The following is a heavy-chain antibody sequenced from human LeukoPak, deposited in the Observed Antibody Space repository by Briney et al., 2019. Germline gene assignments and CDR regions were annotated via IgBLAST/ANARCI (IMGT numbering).Heavy chain of an antibody. CDR2: TYYRSKWYN. V-gene: IGHV6-1*01. D-gene: IGHD6-6*01. Sequence: SQTLSLTCAISGDSVSSNSAAWNWIRQSPSRGLEWLGRTYYRSKWYNDYAVSVKSRITINPDTSKNQFSLQLSSVTPEDTAVYYCARSRWDLYSSSPRPFDYWGQGTLVTVSS. CDR3: ARSRWDLYSSSPRPFDY. J-gene: IGHJ4*02. CDR1: GDSVSSNSAA.